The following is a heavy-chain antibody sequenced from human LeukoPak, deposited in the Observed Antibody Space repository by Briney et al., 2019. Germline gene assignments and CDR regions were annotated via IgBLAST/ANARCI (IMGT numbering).Heavy chain of an antibody. V-gene: IGHV3-30*04. Sequence: PGGSLRLSCAASGFTFSSYAMHWVRQAPGKGLEWVAVISYDGSNKYYADSVKGRFTISRDNSKNTLYLQMNSLTSEDTAVYYCARGSTSNYFDPWGQGTLVTVSS. D-gene: IGHD2/OR15-2a*01. CDR2: ISYDGSNK. CDR3: ARGSTSNYFDP. CDR1: GFTFSSYA. J-gene: IGHJ5*02.